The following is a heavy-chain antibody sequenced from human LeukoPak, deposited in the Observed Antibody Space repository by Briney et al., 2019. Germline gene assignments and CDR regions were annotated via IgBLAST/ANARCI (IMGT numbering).Heavy chain of an antibody. J-gene: IGHJ6*03. CDR3: ARVSPPAVAGTGDYYYMDV. CDR1: GGTFSSYA. Sequence: ASVKVSCKASGGTFSSYAISWVRQAPGQGLEWMGWINTNTGNPTYAQGFTGRFVFSLDTSVSTAYLQISSLKAEDTAVYYCARVSPPAVAGTGDYYYMDVWGKGTTVTVSS. V-gene: IGHV7-4-1*02. CDR2: INTNTGNP. D-gene: IGHD6-19*01.